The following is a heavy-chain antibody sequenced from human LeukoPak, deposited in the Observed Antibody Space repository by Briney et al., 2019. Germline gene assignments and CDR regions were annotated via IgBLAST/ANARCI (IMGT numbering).Heavy chain of an antibody. V-gene: IGHV3-23*01. D-gene: IGHD6-6*01. CDR3: AKDVSIAARVPYFFDF. CDR1: GFTFSSYA. CDR2: ISGSGGST. J-gene: IGHJ4*02. Sequence: PGGSLRLSCAASGFTFSSYAMSWVRQAPGKGLEWVSAISGSGGSTYYADSVKGRFTISRDNSKNTLYLQMNSLRAEDTAVYYCAKDVSIAARVPYFFDFWGQGTLVTVSS.